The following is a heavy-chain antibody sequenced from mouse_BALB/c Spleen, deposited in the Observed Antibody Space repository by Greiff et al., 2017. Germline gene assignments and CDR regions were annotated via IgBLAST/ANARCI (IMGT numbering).Heavy chain of an antibody. CDR3: ARNRVVYAYLFAH. Sequence: QVQLKESGPGLVAPSQRLSITCTVSGFSLSRYSVNWVRQPPGKGLEWLGMIWGGGSTDYNSALKSRLSISKDNSKSQVFLKMNSLQTDDTAMYYCARNRVVYAYLFAHWGQGTLVTVSA. J-gene: IGHJ3*01. V-gene: IGHV2-6-4*01. D-gene: IGHD1-3*01. CDR1: GFSLSRYS. CDR2: IWGGGST.